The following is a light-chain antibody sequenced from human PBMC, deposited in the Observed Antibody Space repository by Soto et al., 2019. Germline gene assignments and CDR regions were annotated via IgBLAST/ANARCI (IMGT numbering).Light chain of an antibody. CDR3: QQYNSYSWM. CDR2: DAS. Sequence: DIQMTQSPSTLSASVGDRVTITCRASQSISSWLAWYQQKPGKAPKLLIYDASSLESGVPSRFSGSRSGTAFTLTISSLQPDDFATYYCQQYNSYSWMFGQGTKVEIK. J-gene: IGKJ1*01. CDR1: QSISSW. V-gene: IGKV1-5*01.